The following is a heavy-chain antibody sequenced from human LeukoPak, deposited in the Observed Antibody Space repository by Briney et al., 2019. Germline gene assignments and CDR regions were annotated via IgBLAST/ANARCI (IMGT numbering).Heavy chain of an antibody. CDR1: GFTFSSYS. CDR3: ARGYCSSTSCYTDFDY. V-gene: IGHV3-48*04. D-gene: IGHD2-2*02. Sequence: GGSLRLSCAASGFTFSSYSMNWVRQAPGKGLEWVSYICSSSSTIYYADSVKGRFTISRDNAKNSLYLQMNSLRAEDTAVYYCARGYCSSTSCYTDFDYWGQGTLVTVSS. CDR2: ICSSSSTI. J-gene: IGHJ4*02.